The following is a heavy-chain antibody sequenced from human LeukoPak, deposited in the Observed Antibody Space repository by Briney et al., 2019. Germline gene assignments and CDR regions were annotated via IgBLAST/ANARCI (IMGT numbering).Heavy chain of an antibody. V-gene: IGHV3-30-3*01. CDR2: ISYHGSNE. CDR1: GFTFSTFA. CDR3: ARVNSNNFDY. Sequence: GGSLRLSCAASGFTFSTFAMHWVRQAPGKGLEWVAVISYHGSNEYYADSVKGRFTITRDNSKNTLYLQMNSLRVEDTAVYYCARVNSNNFDYWGQGTLVTVSS. D-gene: IGHD1/OR15-1a*01. J-gene: IGHJ4*02.